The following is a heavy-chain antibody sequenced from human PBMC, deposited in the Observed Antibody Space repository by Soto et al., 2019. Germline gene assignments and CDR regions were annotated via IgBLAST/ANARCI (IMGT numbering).Heavy chain of an antibody. CDR3: AALLRGFSYVDYYYYCYMDV. J-gene: IGHJ6*03. Sequence: ASVKVSCKVSGYTLTELSMHWVRQAPGKGLEWMGGFDPEDGETIYAQKFQGRVTMTEDTSTDTAYMELSSLRSEDTAVYYCAALLRGFSYVDYYYYCYMDVWGKGTTVTGSS. D-gene: IGHD5-18*01. CDR1: GYTLTELS. CDR2: FDPEDGET. V-gene: IGHV1-24*01.